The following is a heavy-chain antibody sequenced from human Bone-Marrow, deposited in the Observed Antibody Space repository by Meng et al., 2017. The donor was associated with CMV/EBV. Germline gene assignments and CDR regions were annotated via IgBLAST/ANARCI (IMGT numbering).Heavy chain of an antibody. Sequence: GESLKISCAASGFTFSDYYMSWIRQAPGKGLEWVSYISSSGSTIYYADSVKGRFTISRDNAKNSLHLQMNSLRAEDTAVYYCVLVNGPSYYYYGMDVWGQGTTVTVSS. CDR1: GFTFSDYY. CDR2: ISSSGSTI. D-gene: IGHD2-8*01. J-gene: IGHJ6*02. CDR3: VLVNGPSYYYYGMDV. V-gene: IGHV3-11*04.